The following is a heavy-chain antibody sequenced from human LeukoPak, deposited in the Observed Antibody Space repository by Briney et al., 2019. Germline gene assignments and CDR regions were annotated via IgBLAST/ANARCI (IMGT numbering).Heavy chain of an antibody. CDR1: GFTFSSYS. D-gene: IGHD2-8*01. V-gene: IGHV3-48*01. J-gene: IGHJ4*02. CDR3: ARDFFSPNGPLDY. Sequence: GGSLRLSCAASGFTFSSYSMNWVRQAPGKGLEWVSYISSSSSTIYYADSVKGRFTISRDNAKNSLYLQMNSLRAEDTAVYYCARDFFSPNGPLDYWGQGTLVTVSS. CDR2: ISSSSSTI.